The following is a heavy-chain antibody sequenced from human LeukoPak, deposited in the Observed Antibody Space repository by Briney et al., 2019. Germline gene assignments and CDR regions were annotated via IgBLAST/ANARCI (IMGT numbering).Heavy chain of an antibody. Sequence: SVKVSCKASGGTFSSYAISWVRQAPGQGIEWRGWIIPIFGTANYAQKFQGRVTITADESTSTAYMELSSLRSEDTAVYYCARDPKGEIYYYGMDVWGQGTTVTVSS. D-gene: IGHD5-24*01. J-gene: IGHJ6*02. V-gene: IGHV1-69*13. CDR1: GGTFSSYA. CDR2: IIPIFGTA. CDR3: ARDPKGEIYYYGMDV.